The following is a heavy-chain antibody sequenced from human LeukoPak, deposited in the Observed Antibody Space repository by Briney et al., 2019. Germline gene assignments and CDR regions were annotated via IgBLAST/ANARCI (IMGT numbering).Heavy chain of an antibody. V-gene: IGHV3-23*01. CDR1: GFTFSSYA. Sequence: GGSLRLSCAASGFTFSSYAMSWVRQAPGGGLEWVSAISGSGGSTYYADSVKGRFTISRDNSKNTLYLQMNSLRAEDTAVYYCAKGGRRGTIFGVVIIPLTYWGQGTLVTVSS. CDR3: AKGGRRGTIFGVVIIPLTY. CDR2: ISGSGGST. J-gene: IGHJ4*02. D-gene: IGHD3-3*01.